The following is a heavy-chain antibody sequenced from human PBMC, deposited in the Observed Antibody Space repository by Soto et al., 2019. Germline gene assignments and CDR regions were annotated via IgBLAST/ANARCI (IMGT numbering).Heavy chain of an antibody. D-gene: IGHD2-21*01. J-gene: IGHJ4*02. Sequence: PGGSLRLSCAVTGFTFSRYFMHWVRQAPGKGLEWVAVMSYDGSYKNPADSVKGRFAISRDDSKTTFYLQMNSLRTEDTAVYYCARARGMYSPLDFRGQGALVTV. V-gene: IGHV3-30*09. CDR1: GFTFSRYF. CDR2: MSYDGSYK. CDR3: ARARGMYSPLDF.